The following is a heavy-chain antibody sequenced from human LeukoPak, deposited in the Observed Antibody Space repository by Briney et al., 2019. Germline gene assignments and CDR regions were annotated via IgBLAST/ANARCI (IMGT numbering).Heavy chain of an antibody. Sequence: ASVKVSCKASGYTFTGYYMHWVRQAPGQGLEWMGWINPSGGSTSYAQKFQGRVTMTRDMSTSTVYMELSSLRSEDTAVYYCARDAVIAARLFDYWGQGTLVTVSS. V-gene: IGHV1-46*01. D-gene: IGHD6-6*01. CDR2: INPSGGST. CDR3: ARDAVIAARLFDY. J-gene: IGHJ4*02. CDR1: GYTFTGYY.